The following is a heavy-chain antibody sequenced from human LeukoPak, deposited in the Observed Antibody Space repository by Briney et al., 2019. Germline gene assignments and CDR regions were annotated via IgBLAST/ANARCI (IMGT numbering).Heavy chain of an antibody. CDR3: AREGSSGRLDY. V-gene: IGHV4-59*01. CDR2: IYYSGST. CDR1: GGSISSYY. J-gene: IGHJ4*02. D-gene: IGHD6-19*01. Sequence: PSETLSLTCTVSGGSISSYYWSWIRQPPGKGLEWIGYIYYSGSTNYNPSLKSRVTISVDTSKNQFSLKLSSMTAADTAVYYCAREGSSGRLDYWGQGTLVTVSP.